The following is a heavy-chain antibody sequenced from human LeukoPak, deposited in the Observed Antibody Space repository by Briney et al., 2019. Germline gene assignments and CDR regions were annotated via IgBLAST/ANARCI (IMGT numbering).Heavy chain of an antibody. CDR2: ITGSGGNT. J-gene: IGHJ6*03. Sequence: GGSLRLSCAASGFTFSNYGMNWVRQAPGKGLEWVSGITGSGGNTYYADSVKGRFSISRDNSKNTLFLQMNSLRAEDTALYYCAKDGSGRIRGDYYYYMNVWGKGTTVTVSS. D-gene: IGHD6-19*01. CDR3: AKDGSGRIRGDYYYYMNV. V-gene: IGHV3-23*01. CDR1: GFTFSNYG.